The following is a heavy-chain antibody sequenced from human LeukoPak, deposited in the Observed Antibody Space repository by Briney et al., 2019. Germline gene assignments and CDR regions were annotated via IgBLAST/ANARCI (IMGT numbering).Heavy chain of an antibody. CDR3: ARGPHGSGSARDYYYYGMDV. Sequence: SETLSLTCAVYGGSFSGYYWSWIRQPPGKGLEWIGEIYHSGSTNYNPSLKSRVTISVDTSKNQFSLKLSSVTAADTAVYYCARGPHGSGSARDYYYYGMDVWGKGTTVTVSS. J-gene: IGHJ6*04. CDR2: IYHSGST. D-gene: IGHD3-10*01. V-gene: IGHV4-34*01. CDR1: GGSFSGYY.